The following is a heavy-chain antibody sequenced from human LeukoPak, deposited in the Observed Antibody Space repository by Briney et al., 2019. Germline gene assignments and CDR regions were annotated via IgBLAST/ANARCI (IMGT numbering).Heavy chain of an antibody. CDR3: AKNAGTSFTIHAFDI. V-gene: IGHV3-30*02. D-gene: IGHD3-10*01. Sequence: GGSLRLSCAASGFTFSSYAMHWVRQAPGKGLEWVAFIRYDGSNKYYADSVKGRFTISRDNSKNTLYLQMNSLRAEDTAVFYCAKNAGTSFTIHAFDIWGQGTMVTASS. CDR2: IRYDGSNK. CDR1: GFTFSSYA. J-gene: IGHJ3*02.